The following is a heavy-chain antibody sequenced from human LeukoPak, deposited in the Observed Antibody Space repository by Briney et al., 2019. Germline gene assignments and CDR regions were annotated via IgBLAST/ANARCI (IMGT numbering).Heavy chain of an antibody. V-gene: IGHV1-69*04. CDR2: IIPILGIA. J-gene: IGHJ5*02. CDR1: GGTFSSYA. CDR3: ANWGQGYSYAS. D-gene: IGHD5-18*01. Sequence: GASVKLSCKASGGTFSSYAISWVRQAPGQGLEWMGRIIPILGIANYAQKFQGRVTITADKSTSTAYMELSSLRSEDTDVYYCANWGQGYSYASWGQGRLVTVSS.